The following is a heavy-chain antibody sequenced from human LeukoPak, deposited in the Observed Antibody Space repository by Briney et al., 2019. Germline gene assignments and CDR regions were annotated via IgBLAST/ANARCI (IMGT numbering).Heavy chain of an antibody. D-gene: IGHD2-2*01. J-gene: IGHJ6*03. V-gene: IGHV1-69*13. CDR2: IIPIFGTA. Sequence: SVKVSCKASGGTFSSYAISWVRQAPGQGLEWMGGIIPIFGTANYAQKFQGRVTVTADESTSTAYMELSSLRSEDTAVYYCARAGDIVVVAVTGAGYYYMDVWGKGTTVTVSS. CDR3: ARAGDIVVVAVTGAGYYYMDV. CDR1: GGTFSSYA.